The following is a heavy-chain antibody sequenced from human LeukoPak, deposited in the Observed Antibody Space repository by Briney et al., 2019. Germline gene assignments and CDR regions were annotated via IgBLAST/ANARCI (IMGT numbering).Heavy chain of an antibody. D-gene: IGHD5-18*01. V-gene: IGHV1-18*01. CDR3: ARGGIQLWLSAAGLDY. CDR2: ISAYNGNT. Sequence: ASVKVSCKASGYTFTSYGISWVRQAPGQGLEWMGWISAYNGNTNYAQKLQGRVTMTTDTSTSTAYMELRSLRSDDTAVYYCARGGIQLWLSAAGLDYWAREPWSPSPQ. J-gene: IGHJ4*02. CDR1: GYTFTSYG.